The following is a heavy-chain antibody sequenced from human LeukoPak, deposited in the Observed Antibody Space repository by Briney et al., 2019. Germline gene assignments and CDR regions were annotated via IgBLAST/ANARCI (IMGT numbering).Heavy chain of an antibody. D-gene: IGHD2-21*02. V-gene: IGHV4-59*01. J-gene: IGHJ6*02. CDR2: IYYSGST. CDR1: GGSISSYY. Sequence: SETLSLTCTVSGGSISSYYWSWIRQPPGKGLEWIGYIYYSGSTNYNPSLKSRVTISVDTSKNQFSLKLSSVTAADTAVYYCARDRVVTAYYYYYYYGMDVWGQGTTVTVSS. CDR3: ARDRVVTAYYYYYYYGMDV.